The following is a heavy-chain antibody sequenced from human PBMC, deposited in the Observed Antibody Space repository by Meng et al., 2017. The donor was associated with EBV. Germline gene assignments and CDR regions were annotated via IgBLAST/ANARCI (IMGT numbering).Heavy chain of an antibody. CDR2: IIPLFHTT. Sequence: QVRVGKVGGGGKQPWSSGKGPWKNSGGILRSFAISWVRQAPGQGLEWMGGIIPLFHTTNYAQKFQGRLHIIADESSATTYMELSSLRSEDTAIYYCASAEHYGDYVFEYWGQGTLVTVSS. J-gene: IGHJ4*02. V-gene: IGHV1-69*01. CDR3: ASAEHYGDYVFEY. D-gene: IGHD4-17*01. CDR1: GGILRSFA.